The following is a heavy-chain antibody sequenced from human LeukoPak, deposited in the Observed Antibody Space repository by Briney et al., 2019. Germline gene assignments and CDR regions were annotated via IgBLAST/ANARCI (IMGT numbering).Heavy chain of an antibody. J-gene: IGHJ4*02. V-gene: IGHV3-74*01. CDR2: INNDGRST. CDR1: GFTFSFYW. CDR3: ARDNEYCTGGTCRLDY. D-gene: IGHD2-15*01. Sequence: GGSLRLSCASSGFTFSFYWMHWVRQAPGKGLVWVSRINNDGRSTSYAGSVKGRFTISRDNAKNTLYLQTNSLRAEDTAVYYCARDNEYCTGGTCRLDYWGQGALVTVSS.